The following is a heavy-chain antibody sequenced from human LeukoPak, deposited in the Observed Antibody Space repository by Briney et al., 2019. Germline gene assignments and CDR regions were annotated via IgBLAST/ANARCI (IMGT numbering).Heavy chain of an antibody. V-gene: IGHV4-38-2*02. D-gene: IGHD3-22*01. CDR1: GYSISSGYY. CDR2: IYPSGTT. Sequence: PSETLSLTCTVSGYSISSGYYWGWIRQPPGKGLAWIGRIYPSGTTYYNPSLKSRVTISVDTSKNQFSLKLSSVTAPDTAVYYCARHGDDSSGFDYWGQGTLVTVSS. CDR3: ARHGDDSSGFDY. J-gene: IGHJ4*02.